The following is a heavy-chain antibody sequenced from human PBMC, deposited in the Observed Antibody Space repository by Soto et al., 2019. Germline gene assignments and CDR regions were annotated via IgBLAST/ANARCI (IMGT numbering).Heavy chain of an antibody. Sequence: SETLSLTCTVSGVSISTYYWSWIRQPPGKGLEWIAYIYYCGSTNYNPSLKSRVTISVDTSKNQFSLKLTSVTAADTAVYYCARTYDGSGPNSGGYGFDIWGQGTMVTVSS. CDR3: ARTYDGSGPNSGGYGFDI. CDR2: IYYCGST. V-gene: IGHV4-59*01. J-gene: IGHJ3*02. D-gene: IGHD3-22*01. CDR1: GVSISTYY.